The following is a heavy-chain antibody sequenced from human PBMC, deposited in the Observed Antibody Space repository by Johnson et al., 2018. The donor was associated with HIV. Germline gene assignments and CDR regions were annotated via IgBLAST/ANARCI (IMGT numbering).Heavy chain of an antibody. J-gene: IGHJ3*02. CDR3: ARGDFWRGYPDAFDI. Sequence: QVQLVESGGGAAQPGGSLRLSCASSEFTFSTYGMHWVRQAPGKGLEWVAFIRYDGSNQYYADSVKGRFTISRDNSKNTLYQQMNSLRAEDTAVYYCARGDFWRGYPDAFDIWGQGTMVTGSS. CDR1: EFTFSTYG. CDR2: IRYDGSNQ. D-gene: IGHD3-3*01. V-gene: IGHV3-30*02.